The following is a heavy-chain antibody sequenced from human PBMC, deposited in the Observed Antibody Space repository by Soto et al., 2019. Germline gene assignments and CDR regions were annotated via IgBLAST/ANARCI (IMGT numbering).Heavy chain of an antibody. J-gene: IGHJ5*02. CDR2: ISGSGGST. D-gene: IGHD2-2*01. CDR3: ARRVPAAKKYNWFDP. Sequence: GGSLRLSCAASGFTFSSYAMSWVRQAPGKGLEWVSAISGSGGSTYYADSVKGRFTISRDNSKNTLYLQMNSLRAEDTAVYYCARRVPAAKKYNWFDPWGQGTLVTVSS. V-gene: IGHV3-23*01. CDR1: GFTFSSYA.